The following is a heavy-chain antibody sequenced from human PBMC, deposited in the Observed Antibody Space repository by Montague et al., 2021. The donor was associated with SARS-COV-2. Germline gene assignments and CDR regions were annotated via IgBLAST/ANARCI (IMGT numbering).Heavy chain of an antibody. V-gene: IGHV2-70*11. J-gene: IGHJ4*02. CDR3: ARIYYGSGSFPLDY. D-gene: IGHD3-10*01. CDR1: GFSLSTSGMC. Sequence: PALVKPRQTLTLTCTFSGFSLSTSGMCVSWIRQPPGKALEWLARIDWDDDKYYSTSLKTRLTISKDTSKNQVVLTMTNMDPVDTATYYCARIYYGSGSFPLDYWGQGTLVTVSS. CDR2: IDWDDDK.